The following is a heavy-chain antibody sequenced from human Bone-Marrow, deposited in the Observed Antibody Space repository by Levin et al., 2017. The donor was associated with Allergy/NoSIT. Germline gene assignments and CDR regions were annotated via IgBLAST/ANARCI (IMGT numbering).Heavy chain of an antibody. CDR1: GFTSSSDW. CDR3: VSGRYSSGWWYFDS. J-gene: IGHJ4*02. V-gene: IGHV3-74*01. CDR2: INSDGSNT. Sequence: GGSLRLSCAVSGFTSSSDWMHWVRQAPGKGLVWVSRINSDGSNTGYADSVKGRFTISRDSAKNTLFLQMNSLRVEDTAVYYCVSGRYSSGWWYFDSWGPGTLVTVSS. D-gene: IGHD6-19*01.